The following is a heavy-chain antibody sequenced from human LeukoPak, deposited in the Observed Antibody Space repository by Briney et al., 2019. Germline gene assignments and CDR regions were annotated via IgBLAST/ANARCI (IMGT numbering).Heavy chain of an antibody. J-gene: IGHJ4*02. CDR1: GGSISSGGYY. CDR2: IYYSGST. CDR3: ARGGQTGDYFDY. V-gene: IGHV4-31*03. Sequence: SETLSLTCTVSGGSISSGGYYWSWIRQHPGKGLEWIGYIYYSGSTYYNPSLKSRVTISVGTSKNQFSLKLSSVTAADTAVYYCARGGQTGDYFDYWGQGTLVTVSS.